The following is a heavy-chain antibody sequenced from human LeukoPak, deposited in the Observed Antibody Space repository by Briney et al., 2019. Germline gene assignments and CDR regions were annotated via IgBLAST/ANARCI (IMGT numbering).Heavy chain of an antibody. CDR2: MNPNSGNT. D-gene: IGHD3-10*01. J-gene: IGHJ6*03. CDR3: ARGPLWFEHYYYYMDV. Sequence: ASVKVSCKASGYIFTSYDINWVRQATGQGLEWMGWMNPNSGNTGYAQKFQGRVTMTRNTSISTAYMELSSLRSEDTAVYYCARGPLWFEHYYYYMDVWGKGTTVTVSS. V-gene: IGHV1-8*01. CDR1: GYIFTSYD.